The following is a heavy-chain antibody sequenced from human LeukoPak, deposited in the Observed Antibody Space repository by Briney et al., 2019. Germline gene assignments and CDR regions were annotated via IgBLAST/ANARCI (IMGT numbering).Heavy chain of an antibody. Sequence: PGGSPRLSCAASGFTFSSYGMHWVRQAPGKGLEWVAVIWYDGNNKYYADFVKGRFTISRDNSKNTLYLQLNSLRAEDTAVYNCARDRGSREDGMDVWGQGTTVTVSS. CDR2: IWYDGNNK. CDR3: ARDRGSREDGMDV. D-gene: IGHD1-26*01. J-gene: IGHJ6*02. CDR1: GFTFSSYG. V-gene: IGHV3-33*08.